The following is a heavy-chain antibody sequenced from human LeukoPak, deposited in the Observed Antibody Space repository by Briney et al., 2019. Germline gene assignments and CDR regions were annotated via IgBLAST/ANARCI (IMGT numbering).Heavy chain of an antibody. Sequence: GASVKVSCKASGYTFTGYFMHWVRQAPGQGLEWMGRINPNSGGTNYAQKFQGRVTMTRDTSISTAYMELSRLRSDDTAVYYCARDPRIAVAGKYFDYWGQGTPVTVSS. CDR2: INPNSGGT. CDR3: ARDPRIAVAGKYFDY. D-gene: IGHD6-19*01. CDR1: GYTFTGYF. J-gene: IGHJ4*02. V-gene: IGHV1-2*06.